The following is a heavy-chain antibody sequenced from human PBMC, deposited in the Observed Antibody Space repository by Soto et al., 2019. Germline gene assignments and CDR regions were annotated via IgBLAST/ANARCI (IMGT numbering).Heavy chain of an antibody. CDR3: ARSAYGDYFYYYYMDV. J-gene: IGHJ6*03. Sequence: EVQLGESGGGLVQPGGSQRLSCAASGFTFSSYWMHWVRQAPGKGLVWVSRINSDGSTTNYADSVKGRFTISRDIAKNTLYLQMNSLRAEDTAVYYCARSAYGDYFYYYYMDVWGKGTTVTVSS. CDR2: INSDGSTT. CDR1: GFTFSSYW. D-gene: IGHD4-17*01. V-gene: IGHV3-74*01.